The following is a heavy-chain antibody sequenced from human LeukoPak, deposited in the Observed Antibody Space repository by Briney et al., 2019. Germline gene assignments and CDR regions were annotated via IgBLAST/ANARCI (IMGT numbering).Heavy chain of an antibody. V-gene: IGHV4-59*08. CDR2: IYYSGST. D-gene: IGHD3-9*01. J-gene: IGHJ4*02. Sequence: SETLSLTCTVSGGSISSYHWSWIRQPPGKGLEWIGSIYYSGSTYYNPSLKSRVTISVDTSKNQFSLKLSSVTAADTAVYYCASMSGYYNYYFDYWGQGTLVTVSS. CDR1: GGSISSYH. CDR3: ASMSGYYNYYFDY.